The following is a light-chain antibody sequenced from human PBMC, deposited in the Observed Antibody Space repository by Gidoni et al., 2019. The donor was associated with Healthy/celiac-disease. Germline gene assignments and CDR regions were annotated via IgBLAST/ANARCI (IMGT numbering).Light chain of an antibody. CDR2: WAS. V-gene: IGKV4-1*01. CDR3: QQHSLVT. CDR1: QSVLYSSNNKNY. Sequence: DIVMTQSPDSLAVSLGERATINCKSSQSVLYSSNNKNYLAWYQQKPGQPPKLLIYWASTRESGVPDRFSGSGSGTDFTLTISSPQAEDVAVYYCQQHSLVTFGGGTKVEIK. J-gene: IGKJ4*01.